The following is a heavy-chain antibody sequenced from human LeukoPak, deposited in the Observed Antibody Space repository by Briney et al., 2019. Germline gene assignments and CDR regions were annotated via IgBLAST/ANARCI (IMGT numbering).Heavy chain of an antibody. CDR1: GFTVSSNY. J-gene: IGHJ5*02. V-gene: IGHV3-66*02. Sequence: PGGSLRLSCAASGFTVSSNYMSWVRQAPGKGLEWVSVIYSGGSTYYAGSVKGRFTISRDNSKNTLYLQMNSLRAEDTAVYYCAREQSYYDSSGPGWFDPWGQGTLVTVSS. D-gene: IGHD3-22*01. CDR2: IYSGGST. CDR3: AREQSYYDSSGPGWFDP.